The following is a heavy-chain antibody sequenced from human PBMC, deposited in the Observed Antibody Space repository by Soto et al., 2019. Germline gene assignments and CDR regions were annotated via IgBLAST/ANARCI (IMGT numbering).Heavy chain of an antibody. V-gene: IGHV4-61*01. D-gene: IGHD3-16*01. Sequence: PSETLSLTCTVSGGSVSGTSYYWTWIRQPPGKGLEWIGYIYYTGGTNYSPSLKSRVTISVDTSKNQFSLNLSSVTAADTAVYYCARDLRLPVDLGGYYYYGMDVWGQGTTVTVSS. CDR2: IYYTGGT. CDR1: GGSVSGTSYY. CDR3: ARDLRLPVDLGGYYYYGMDV. J-gene: IGHJ6*02.